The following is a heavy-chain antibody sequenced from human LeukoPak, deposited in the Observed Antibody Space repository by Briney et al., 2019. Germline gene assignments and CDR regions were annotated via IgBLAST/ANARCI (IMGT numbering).Heavy chain of an antibody. CDR1: GGTFSSYA. CDR2: IIPILGIA. V-gene: IGHV1-69*04. D-gene: IGHD6-19*01. CDR3: ARDPVAAVGFDY. J-gene: IGHJ4*02. Sequence: SVKVSCKASGGTFSSYAISWVRQAPGQGLEWMGRIIPILGIANYAQKFQGRVTITADKSTSTAYMELSSLRSEDTAVYYCARDPVAAVGFDYWGQGTLVTVSS.